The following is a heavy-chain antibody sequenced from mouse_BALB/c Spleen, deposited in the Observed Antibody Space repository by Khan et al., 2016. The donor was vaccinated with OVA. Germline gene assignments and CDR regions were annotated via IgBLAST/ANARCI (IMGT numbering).Heavy chain of an antibody. D-gene: IGHD2-3*01. CDR3: TRDGISEFAY. Sequence: QVQLKESGPELVRPGASVKISCKGSGYTFADSGMHWVRQSHAKSLEWIGVISTYYGNIKYNQKFEGRATMTVDKSSSTAYMELGRLTSEDSAVYFCTRDGISEFAYWGQGTLVTVSA. CDR1: GYTFADSG. CDR2: ISTYYGNI. J-gene: IGHJ3*01. V-gene: IGHV1S137*01.